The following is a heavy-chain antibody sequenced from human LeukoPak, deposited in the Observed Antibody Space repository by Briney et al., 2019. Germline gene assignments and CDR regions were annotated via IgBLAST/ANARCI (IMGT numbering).Heavy chain of an antibody. CDR2: INHSGST. Sequence: ASGTLSLTCAVYGGSFSGYYWSWIRQPPGKGLEWIGEINHSGSTNYNPSLKSRVTISVDTSKNQFSLKLSSVTAADTAVYYCARGNLHSCYSLWGQGTLVTVSS. J-gene: IGHJ4*02. D-gene: IGHD2-15*01. CDR3: ARGNLHSCYSL. V-gene: IGHV4-34*01. CDR1: GGSFSGYY.